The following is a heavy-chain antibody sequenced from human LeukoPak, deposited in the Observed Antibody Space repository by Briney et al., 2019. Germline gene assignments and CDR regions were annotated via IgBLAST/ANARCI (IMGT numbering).Heavy chain of an antibody. CDR1: GFTFSSYS. Sequence: GGSLRLSCAASGFTFSSYSMNWVRQAPGKGLEYVSAISSNGGSTYYANSVKGRFTISRDNSKNTLYLQMGSLRAEDMAVYYCARVCGGDCLFDYWGQGTLVTVSS. J-gene: IGHJ4*02. V-gene: IGHV3-64*01. CDR3: ARVCGGDCLFDY. CDR2: ISSNGGST. D-gene: IGHD2-21*02.